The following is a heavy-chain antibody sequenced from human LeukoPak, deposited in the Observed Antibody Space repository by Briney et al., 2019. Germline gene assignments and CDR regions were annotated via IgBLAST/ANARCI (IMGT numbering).Heavy chain of an antibody. CDR1: GSSFTSYC. CDR3: ARLFIGSFDD. J-gene: IGHJ4*02. Sequence: GESLKICSKCAGSSFTSYCIGWGRQLPGKGLEWRGIIYPGDSDTIYSPSFQGQVTISADKSISTTYLQWSSLKASDTAIYYCARLFIGSFDDWGQGTLVTVSS. D-gene: IGHD1-26*01. CDR2: IYPGDSDT. V-gene: IGHV5-51*01.